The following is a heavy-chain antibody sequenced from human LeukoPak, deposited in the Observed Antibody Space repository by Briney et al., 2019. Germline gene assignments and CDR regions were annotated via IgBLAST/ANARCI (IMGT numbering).Heavy chain of an antibody. J-gene: IGHJ4*02. CDR1: GGSISTYY. D-gene: IGHD5-18*01. V-gene: IGHV4-4*07. Sequence: PSETLSLTCTVSGGSISTYYWSWIRQPAGKGLEWIGLIYASGSTNYNPSLKSRVTMSVDTSKNQFSLNLSSVTAADTAVYYCARVGGYSYGLPDYWGQGTLVTVSS. CDR2: IYASGST. CDR3: ARVGGYSYGLPDY.